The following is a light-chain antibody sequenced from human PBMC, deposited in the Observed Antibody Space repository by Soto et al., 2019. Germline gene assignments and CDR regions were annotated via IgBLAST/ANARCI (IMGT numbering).Light chain of an antibody. V-gene: IGKV4-1*01. CDR3: QQYYSTPYT. Sequence: EIVLTQSPGTLAVSLGERATINCKSSQSVLYSSNNNNYLAWYQQKPGQPPKLLIYWASTRESGVPDRFSGSGSGTDFTLTISSLQAEDVAVYYCQQYYSTPYTFGQGTKLEIK. CDR1: QSVLYSSNNNNY. CDR2: WAS. J-gene: IGKJ2*01.